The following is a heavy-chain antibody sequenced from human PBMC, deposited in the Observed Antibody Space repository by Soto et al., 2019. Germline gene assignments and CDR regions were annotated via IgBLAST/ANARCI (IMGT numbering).Heavy chain of an antibody. J-gene: IGHJ5*02. Sequence: QVQLVESGGGVVQPGRSLRLSCAASGFTFSSYAMHWVRQAPGKGLEWVAVISYDGSNKYYADTVKGRFTISRDNSKNALYLQMNSLRAEDTAVYYCAGEDIAADAYNWFDPWGEGTLVIVSS. CDR3: AGEDIAADAYNWFDP. CDR2: ISYDGSNK. D-gene: IGHD5-12*01. V-gene: IGHV3-30-3*01. CDR1: GFTFSSYA.